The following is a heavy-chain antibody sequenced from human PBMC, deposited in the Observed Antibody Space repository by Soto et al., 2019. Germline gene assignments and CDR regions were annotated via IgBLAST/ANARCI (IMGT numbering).Heavy chain of an antibody. CDR1: GYTFTSYA. D-gene: IGHD2-2*01. V-gene: IGHV1-3*01. CDR3: AGYCISTSCSDRVHNWFDP. CDR2: INAGNGNT. J-gene: IGHJ5*02. Sequence: ASVEGLCKASGYTFTSYAMHWVRQAPGQRLEWMGWINAGNGNTKYSQKFQGRVTITRDTSASTAYMELSSLRSEDTAVYYCAGYCISTSCSDRVHNWFDPWGQGTLVTVS.